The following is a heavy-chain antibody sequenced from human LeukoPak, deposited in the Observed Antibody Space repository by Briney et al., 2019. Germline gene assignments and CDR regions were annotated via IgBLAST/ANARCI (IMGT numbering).Heavy chain of an antibody. CDR2: IYYSGNT. CDR1: GGSISGSDYY. D-gene: IGHD6-13*01. Sequence: SETLSLTCTVSGGSISGSDYYWTWIRQPPGKGLEWIASIYYSGNTLYNPSLKSRVTMSVDTSKNQFSLKLSSVTAADTAVYYCARDKGLAAAGHWYFDLWGRGTLVTVSS. J-gene: IGHJ2*01. V-gene: IGHV4-39*07. CDR3: ARDKGLAAAGHWYFDL.